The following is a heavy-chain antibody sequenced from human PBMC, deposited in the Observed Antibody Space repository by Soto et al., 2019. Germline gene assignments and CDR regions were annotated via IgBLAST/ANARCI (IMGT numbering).Heavy chain of an antibody. J-gene: IGHJ4*02. CDR3: ARGIAVAGTLAFDV. Sequence: SVKVSCKASGGTFSSYTISWVRQAPGQGLEWMGRIIPILGSTNYAQKFQGRVTITRDTSTSTAYMELSRLRSDDTAVYYCARGIAVAGTLAFDVWGQGILVTVSS. CDR1: GGTFSSYT. D-gene: IGHD6-19*01. V-gene: IGHV1-69*08. CDR2: IIPILGST.